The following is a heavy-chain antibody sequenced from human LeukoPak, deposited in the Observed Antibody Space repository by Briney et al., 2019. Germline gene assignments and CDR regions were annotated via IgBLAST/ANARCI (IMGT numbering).Heavy chain of an antibody. CDR3: ARDLGTPFDY. J-gene: IGHJ4*02. CDR1: GFTFSSYA. V-gene: IGHV3-53*01. CDR2: IYSGGST. Sequence: GGSLRLSCAASGFTFSSYAMSWVRQAPGKGLEWVSVIYSGGSTYYADSVKGRFTISRDNSKNTLYLQMNSLRAEDTAVYYCARDLGTPFDYWGQGTLVTVSS.